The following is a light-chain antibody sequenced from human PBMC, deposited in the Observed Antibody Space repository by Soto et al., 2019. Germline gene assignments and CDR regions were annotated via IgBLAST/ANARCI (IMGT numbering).Light chain of an antibody. CDR1: SSDVGGYNY. CDR2: DVR. J-gene: IGLJ3*02. CDR3: CSYAGSNTFG. Sequence: QSALTQPRSVSGSPGQSVTLSCTGTSSDVGGYNYVSWYQQHPSKATKLMIYDVRKRPSGVPDRFCGSKSGNGASLTIARLQAEDEADYYGCSYAGSNTFGFGGGTKVTVL. V-gene: IGLV2-11*01.